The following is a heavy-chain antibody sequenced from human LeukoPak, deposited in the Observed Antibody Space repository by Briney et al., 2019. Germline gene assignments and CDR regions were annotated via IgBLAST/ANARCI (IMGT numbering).Heavy chain of an antibody. CDR1: GYTLTELS. Sequence: GASVKVSCKVSGYTLTELSMHWVRQAPGKGLEWMGGSDPEDGETIYAQKFQGKVTMIEDTSTDTAYMELISLRSEDTAVYYCATDSSSWYSGWGQGTLVTVSS. J-gene: IGHJ4*02. V-gene: IGHV1-24*01. CDR3: ATDSSSWYSG. D-gene: IGHD6-13*01. CDR2: SDPEDGET.